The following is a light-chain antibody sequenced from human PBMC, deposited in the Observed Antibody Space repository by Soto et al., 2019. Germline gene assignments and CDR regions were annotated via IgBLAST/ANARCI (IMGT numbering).Light chain of an antibody. CDR1: SSNIGAGYD. CDR3: QSYDSSLSGWV. J-gene: IGLJ3*02. CDR2: GNS. V-gene: IGLV1-40*01. Sequence: QYVLTQPPSVSGAPGQRVTISCTGSSSNIGAGYDVHWYQQLPGTAPKLLIYGNSNRPSGVPDRFSGSKSGTSASLAITGLQAEDEADYSCQSYDSSLSGWVFGGGTKRTVL.